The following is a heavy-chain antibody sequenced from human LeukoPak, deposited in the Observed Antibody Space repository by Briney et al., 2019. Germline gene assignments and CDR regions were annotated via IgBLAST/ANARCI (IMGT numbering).Heavy chain of an antibody. D-gene: IGHD2-2*01. CDR3: ARDHCVSSGCYEDYYYGMDV. V-gene: IGHV1-2*02. Sequence: GASVKVSCKASGYTFTGYYMHWVRQAPGQGLEWMGWINPNSGGTNYAQKFQGRVTMTRDTSISTAYMELSSLRSDDTAVYFCARDHCVSSGCYEDYYYGMDVWGRGTTVTVSS. CDR1: GYTFTGYY. CDR2: INPNSGGT. J-gene: IGHJ6*02.